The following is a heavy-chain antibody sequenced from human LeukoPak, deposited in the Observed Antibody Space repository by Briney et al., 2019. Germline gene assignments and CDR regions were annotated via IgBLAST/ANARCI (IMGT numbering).Heavy chain of an antibody. Sequence: SETLSLTCTVSGGSISSYYWSWIRQPPGKGLEWIGYIYYSGSTNYNPSLKSRVTISVDTSKNQFSLKLSSVTAADTAVYYCARGGYNFDPWGQGFLVTVSS. J-gene: IGHJ5*02. CDR1: GGSISSYY. D-gene: IGHD5-24*01. V-gene: IGHV4-59*01. CDR2: IYYSGST. CDR3: ARGGYNFDP.